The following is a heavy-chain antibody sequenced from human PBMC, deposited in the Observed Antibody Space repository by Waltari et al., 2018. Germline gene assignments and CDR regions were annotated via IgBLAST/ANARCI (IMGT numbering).Heavy chain of an antibody. CDR3: ARSASSSRLYYYYYMDV. D-gene: IGHD6-6*01. J-gene: IGHJ6*03. CDR1: GGTFSSYA. Sequence: QVQLVQSGAEVKKPGSSVKVSCKASGGTFSSYAISWVRQAPGQGLEWMGGIIPIFGTANSAQKFQGRVTITADKSTSTAYMELSSLSSEDTAVYYCARSASSSRLYYYYYMDVWGKGTTVTVSS. V-gene: IGHV1-69*14. CDR2: IIPIFGTA.